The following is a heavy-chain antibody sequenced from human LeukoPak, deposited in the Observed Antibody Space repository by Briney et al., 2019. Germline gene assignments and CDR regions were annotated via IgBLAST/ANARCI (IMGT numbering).Heavy chain of an antibody. V-gene: IGHV4-59*01. CDR3: VRDPPSRKGPNKRAFDT. Sequence: PSETLTLTCTASGYSISNYCWTWIRQTPGKGPEWIGYVHYSGTTNYNPALKSRGTTSVATSKNEFSLKLPYMPAADTAVYYCVRDPPSRKGPNKRAFDTWGAGAMVTVSS. CDR1: GYSISNYC. J-gene: IGHJ3*02. D-gene: IGHD6-25*01. CDR2: VHYSGTT.